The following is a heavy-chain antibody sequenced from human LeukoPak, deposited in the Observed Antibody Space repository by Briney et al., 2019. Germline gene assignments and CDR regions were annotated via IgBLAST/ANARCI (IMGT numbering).Heavy chain of an antibody. D-gene: IGHD2-15*01. Sequence: GGSLRLSCAASGFTFSDYYMSWIRQAPGKGLEWVSYISSSGSTIYYADSVKGRFTISRDNPKNTLYLQMNRLRVEDTAVYYCARDYEADCSGGSCYIALDIWGQGTMVTVSS. V-gene: IGHV3-11*04. CDR2: ISSSGSTI. J-gene: IGHJ3*02. CDR3: ARDYEADCSGGSCYIALDI. CDR1: GFTFSDYY.